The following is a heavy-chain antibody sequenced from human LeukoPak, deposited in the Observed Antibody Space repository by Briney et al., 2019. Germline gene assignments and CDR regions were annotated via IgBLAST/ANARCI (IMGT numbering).Heavy chain of an antibody. J-gene: IGHJ4*02. V-gene: IGHV4-59*01. CDR1: GGSISSYF. CDR3: ASTKQWLAFDF. CDR2: IYNSGAT. Sequence: SETLSLTCTVSGGSISSYFWSWIRQPPGKGLEWIANIYNSGATNYNPSLKSRVSISADTSKNQPSLKLSSVTAADTAVYYCASTKQWLAFDFWGQGTRVTVSS. D-gene: IGHD6-19*01.